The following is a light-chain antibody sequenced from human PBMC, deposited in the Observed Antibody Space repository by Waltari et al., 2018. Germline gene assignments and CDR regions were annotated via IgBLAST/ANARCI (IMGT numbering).Light chain of an antibody. V-gene: IGKV1-39*01. Sequence: DIQMTQSPSSLSASVGDRVTITCRARQSINSYLNWYQQKPGKAPKLLIYSSSSLQSGVLSRFSGSGSGTDFTLTISSLQPEDFATYYCQQSYSTPLTFGPGTKVDIK. CDR2: SSS. CDR3: QQSYSTPLT. CDR1: QSINSY. J-gene: IGKJ3*01.